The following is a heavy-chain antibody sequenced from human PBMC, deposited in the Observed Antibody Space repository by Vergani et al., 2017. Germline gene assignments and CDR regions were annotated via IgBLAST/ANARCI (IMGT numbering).Heavy chain of an antibody. CDR1: GGSISSYY. D-gene: IGHD3-10*01. CDR3: ASAAGTMVRGRFDP. V-gene: IGHV4-59*01. Sequence: QVQLQESGPGLVKPSETLSLTCTVSGGSISSYYWSWIRQPPGKGLGWIGYIYYSCSTNYNPSLKSRVTISVDTSKNQFSLKLSCVTAADTAVYYCASAAGTMVRGRFDPWGQGTLVTVSS. J-gene: IGHJ5*02. CDR2: IYYSCST.